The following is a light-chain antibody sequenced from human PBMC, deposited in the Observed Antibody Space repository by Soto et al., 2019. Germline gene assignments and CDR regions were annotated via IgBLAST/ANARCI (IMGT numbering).Light chain of an antibody. CDR2: DAS. CDR3: QQYNSYSPT. J-gene: IGKJ1*01. CDR1: QSISSW. Sequence: DIQMTQSPSSLSASVGDRVTITCRASQSISSWLAWYQQKPGKAPKXLIYDASSLESGVPSRFSGSGSGTELTITISSLQPDDCETYYGQQYNSYSPTFGQGTKVDIK. V-gene: IGKV1-5*01.